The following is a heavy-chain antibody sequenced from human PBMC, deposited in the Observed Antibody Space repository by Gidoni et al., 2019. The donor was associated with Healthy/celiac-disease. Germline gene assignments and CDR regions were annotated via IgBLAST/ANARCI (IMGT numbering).Heavy chain of an antibody. CDR1: GCTGSSYA. V-gene: IGHV3-30-3*01. J-gene: IGHJ4*02. CDR3: AGGYSDSSGNPLDY. Sequence: QVQLVESGGGVVQPGRSLRLSCAASGCTGSSYAMHGVRQAPGKGLEWVAVISYDVSNTYYADSVKGRFTISRDNSKTTLYLQMNSLRAEDTAVYYCAGGYSDSSGNPLDYWGQGTLVTVSS. D-gene: IGHD3-22*01. CDR2: ISYDVSNT.